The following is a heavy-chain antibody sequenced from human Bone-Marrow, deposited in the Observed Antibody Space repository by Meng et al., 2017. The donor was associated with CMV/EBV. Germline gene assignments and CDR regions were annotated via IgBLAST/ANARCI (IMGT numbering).Heavy chain of an antibody. V-gene: IGHV1-8*02. D-gene: IGHD2-2*02. CDR3: ARGDIVVVPAAIHYYYYGMDV. CDR2: MNPNSGNT. CDR1: GYTFTGYY. J-gene: IGHJ6*01. Sequence: ASVKVSCKASGYTFTGYYMHWVRQAPGQGLEWMGWMNPNSGNTGYAQKFQGRVTMTRNTSISTAYMELSSLRSEDTAVYYCARGDIVVVPAAIHYYYYGMDVWGQGTTVTVYS.